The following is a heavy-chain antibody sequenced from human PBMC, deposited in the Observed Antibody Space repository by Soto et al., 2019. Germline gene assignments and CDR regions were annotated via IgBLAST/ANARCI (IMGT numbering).Heavy chain of an antibody. CDR2: ITASGGVT. CDR1: GFTFSTYA. V-gene: IGHV3-23*01. CDR3: AKGSGSKYYFDY. J-gene: IGHJ4*02. D-gene: IGHD3-3*01. Sequence: GGSLRLSCAASGFTFSTYAMNWVRQAPGKWLEWVSTITASGGVTFYEDSVKGRFTISRDNSENTMYLQLGNLRAEDTAVYYCAKGSGSKYYFDYWGQGTLVTVS.